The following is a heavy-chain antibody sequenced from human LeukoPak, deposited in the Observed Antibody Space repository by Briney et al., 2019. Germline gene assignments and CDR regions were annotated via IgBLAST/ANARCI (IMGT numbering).Heavy chain of an antibody. D-gene: IGHD3-22*01. CDR1: GGTFSSYA. CDR3: ASLKNSYDSSGYLVTDAFDI. Sequence: ASVKVSCKASGGTFSSYAINWVRQAPGQGLEWMGWISAYNGNTNYEQKLQGRVTMTTDTSTSTAYMELRSLRSDDTAVYYCASLKNSYDSSGYLVTDAFDIWGQGTMVTVSS. V-gene: IGHV1-18*01. CDR2: ISAYNGNT. J-gene: IGHJ3*02.